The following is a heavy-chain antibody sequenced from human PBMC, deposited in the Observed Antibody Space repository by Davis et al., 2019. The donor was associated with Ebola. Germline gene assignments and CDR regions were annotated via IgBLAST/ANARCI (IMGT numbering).Heavy chain of an antibody. CDR1: GYTFTRYG. V-gene: IGHV1-18*04. CDR3: ARDLVVAAIDY. CDR2: ISGYKGKA. D-gene: IGHD2-15*01. Sequence: AASVKVSCKASGYTFTRYGISWVRQAPGQGLEWMGWISGYKGKANYAQKFQGRVTMTTDTSTSTAYMELRSLRSDDTAVYYCARDLVVAAIDYWGQGTLVTVSS. J-gene: IGHJ4*02.